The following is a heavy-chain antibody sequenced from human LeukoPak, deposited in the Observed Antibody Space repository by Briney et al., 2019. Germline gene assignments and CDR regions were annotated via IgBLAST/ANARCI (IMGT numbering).Heavy chain of an antibody. J-gene: IGHJ6*02. CDR3: ARGGIVLMVYAMPPHGMDV. V-gene: IGHV4-34*01. CDR2: INHSGST. D-gene: IGHD2-8*01. CDR1: GGSFSGYY. Sequence: PSETLSLTCAVYGGSFSGYYWSWIRLPPGKGLEWIGEINHSGSTNYNPSLKSRVTISVDTSKNQFSLKLSSVTAADTAVYYCARGGIVLMVYAMPPHGMDVWGQGTTVTVSS.